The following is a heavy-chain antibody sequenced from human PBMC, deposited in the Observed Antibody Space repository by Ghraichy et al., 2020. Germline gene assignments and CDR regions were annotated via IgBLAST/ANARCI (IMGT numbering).Heavy chain of an antibody. CDR3: ARGYCSGGSCYPLRRWFDP. V-gene: IGHV1-2*02. CDR1: GYTFTGYY. J-gene: IGHJ5*02. D-gene: IGHD2-15*01. CDR2: INPNSGGT. Sequence: ASVKVSCKAAGYTFTGYYIHWVRHAAGQGLEWMGWINPNSGGTDYAQKFQGRVTMTRDTSIITAYMELSRLRSDDTAVYYCARGYCSGGSCYPLRRWFDPCGEGTLVTVS.